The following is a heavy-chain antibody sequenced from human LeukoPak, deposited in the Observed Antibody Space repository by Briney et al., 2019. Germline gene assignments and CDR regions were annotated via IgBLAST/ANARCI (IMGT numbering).Heavy chain of an antibody. CDR2: IIPIFGTA. CDR1: GGTFSSYA. Sequence: ASVKVSCKASGGTFSSYAISWVRQAPGQGLEWMGGIIPIFGTANYAQKFQGRVTITTDESTSTAYMELSSLRSEDTAVYYCARSSIAAAGTGAFDIWGQGTMVTVSP. J-gene: IGHJ3*02. CDR3: ARSSIAAAGTGAFDI. D-gene: IGHD6-13*01. V-gene: IGHV1-69*05.